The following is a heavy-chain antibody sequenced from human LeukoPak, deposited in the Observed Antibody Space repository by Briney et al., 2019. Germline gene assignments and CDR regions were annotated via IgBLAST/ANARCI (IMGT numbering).Heavy chain of an antibody. D-gene: IGHD1-26*01. Sequence: GGSLRLSCAASGFTFSNYWMNWVRQAPGKGLEWVANIKQDGSDTYYVYSVKGRFTISRDNAKNSLYLQMNSLGAEDTAVYYCARGATNYVFDIWGQGTMVTVSS. J-gene: IGHJ3*02. CDR3: ARGATNYVFDI. CDR2: IKQDGSDT. V-gene: IGHV3-7*01. CDR1: GFTFSNYW.